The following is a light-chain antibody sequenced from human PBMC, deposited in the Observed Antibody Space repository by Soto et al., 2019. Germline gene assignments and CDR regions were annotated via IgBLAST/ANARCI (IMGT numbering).Light chain of an antibody. CDR3: QSYDSSLSDSYV. CDR2: GNS. V-gene: IGLV1-40*01. J-gene: IGLJ1*01. CDR1: SSNIGAGYD. Sequence: SVLTQPPSVSVAPGQMVTISCTGSSSNIGAGYDVHWYQQLPGTAPKLLIYGNSNRPSGVPDRFSGSKSGTSASLAITGLQAEDEADYYCQSYDSSLSDSYVFGTGTKVTVL.